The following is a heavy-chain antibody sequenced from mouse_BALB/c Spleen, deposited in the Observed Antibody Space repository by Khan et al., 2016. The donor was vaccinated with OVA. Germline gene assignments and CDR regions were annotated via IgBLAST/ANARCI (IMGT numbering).Heavy chain of an antibody. Sequence: EVQLLESGAELVRPGALVKLSCKASGFNIKDYYMHWVKQRPEQGLVWIGRIDPENGDTIYDPKFKGKASITSDTSYNTAYLQLSSLTSEDTAVCYGARGSYSPWFAYWGQGTLVTVSA. CDR2: IDPENGDT. D-gene: IGHD2-12*01. CDR1: GFNIKDYY. CDR3: ARGSYSPWFAY. J-gene: IGHJ3*01. V-gene: IGHV14-1*02.